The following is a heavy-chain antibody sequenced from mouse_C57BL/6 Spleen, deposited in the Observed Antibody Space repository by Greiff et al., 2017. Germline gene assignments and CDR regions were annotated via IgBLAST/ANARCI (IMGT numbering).Heavy chain of an antibody. J-gene: IGHJ4*01. CDR3: AREKGPYYYAMDY. CDR2: ISDGGSYT. Sequence: EVMLVESGGGLVKPGGSLKLSCAASGFTFSSYAMSWVRQTPEKRLEWVATISDGGSYTYYPDNVKGRFTISRDNAKNNLYLQMSHLKSEDTAMYYCAREKGPYYYAMDYWGQGTSVTVSS. V-gene: IGHV5-4*01. CDR1: GFTFSSYA.